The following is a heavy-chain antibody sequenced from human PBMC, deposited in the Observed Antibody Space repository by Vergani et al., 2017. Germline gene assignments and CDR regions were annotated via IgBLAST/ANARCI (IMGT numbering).Heavy chain of an antibody. CDR3: ARXPSNSVGRNIYGDS. CDR1: GGTFSSYA. V-gene: IGHV1-69*12. J-gene: IGHJ4*02. CDR2: IIPIFGTA. Sequence: QVQLVQSGAEVKKPGSSVKVSCKASGGTFSSYAISWVRQAPGQGLEWMGGIIPIFGTANYAQKFQGRVTITADESTSTAYMELSSLRVDDTAVYFCARXPSNSVGRNIYGDSWGQGTLVTVSS. D-gene: IGHD4-17*01.